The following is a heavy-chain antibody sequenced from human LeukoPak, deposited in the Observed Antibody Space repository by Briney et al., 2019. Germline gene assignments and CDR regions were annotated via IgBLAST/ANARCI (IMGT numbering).Heavy chain of an antibody. CDR2: IKEDGSEK. V-gene: IGHV3-7*01. Sequence: GGSLSLSCAASGFTFSNYWMSWVRQAPGKGLEWVANIKEDGSEKYYVDSVKGRFTISRDNARNSLYLQMDSLRAEDTAVYYCASGRQLGYWGQGTLVTVSS. CDR3: ASGRQLGY. J-gene: IGHJ4*02. CDR1: GFTFSNYW. D-gene: IGHD6-13*01.